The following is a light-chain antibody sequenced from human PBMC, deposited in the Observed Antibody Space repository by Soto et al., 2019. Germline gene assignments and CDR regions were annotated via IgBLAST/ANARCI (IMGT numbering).Light chain of an antibody. Sequence: QSVMTQPPSVSAAPGQKVTISCSGSSSNIGGNSVSWYQQLPGTAPKLLIYDDNKRPSGFPDRFSGSKSGTSATLGITGFQTGDEADYYCGSWDSSLSAYVFGTGTQLTVL. V-gene: IGLV1-51*01. CDR1: SSNIGGNS. J-gene: IGLJ1*01. CDR2: DDN. CDR3: GSWDSSLSAYV.